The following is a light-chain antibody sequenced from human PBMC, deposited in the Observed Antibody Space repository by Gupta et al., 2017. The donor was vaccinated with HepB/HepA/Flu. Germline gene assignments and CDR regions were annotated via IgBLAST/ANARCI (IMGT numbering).Light chain of an antibody. CDR2: NNN. CDR3: QVWDSSTDHPV. V-gene: IGLV3-21*04. CDR1: NIGAKS. J-gene: IGLJ2*01. Sequence: GGNNIGAKSVHWYRQRPGQAPVLVISNNNDRPSGIPEGISGSNSGNTATLTINRVETGDEADYYCQVWDSSTDHPVFGGGTKLTVL.